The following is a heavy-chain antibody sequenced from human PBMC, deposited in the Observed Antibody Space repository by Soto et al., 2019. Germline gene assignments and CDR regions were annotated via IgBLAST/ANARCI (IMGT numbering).Heavy chain of an antibody. V-gene: IGHV3-48*02. CDR3: ATGKGELLTEVFDY. Sequence: GGSLRLSCAASGFTFSSYNMNWVRQAPGKGLEWVSYISSSSSTIYYADSVKGRFTISRDNAKNSLYLQMNSLRDEDTAVYYCATGKGELLTEVFDYWGQGTLVTVSS. J-gene: IGHJ4*02. D-gene: IGHD1-26*01. CDR2: ISSSSSTI. CDR1: GFTFSSYN.